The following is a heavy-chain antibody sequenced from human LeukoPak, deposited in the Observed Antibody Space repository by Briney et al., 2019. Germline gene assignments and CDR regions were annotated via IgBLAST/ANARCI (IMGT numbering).Heavy chain of an antibody. J-gene: IGHJ4*02. CDR1: GYTFTDYY. V-gene: IGHV1-69-2*01. Sequence: ASVKVSCKVSGYTFTDYYMHWVQQAPGKGIEWVGLVDPADGKTIYAEKFQGRVTITADTSTDTAYMELSSLRSEDTAVYYCATASIDWGQGTLVTVSS. CDR2: VDPADGKT. D-gene: IGHD6-6*01. CDR3: ATASID.